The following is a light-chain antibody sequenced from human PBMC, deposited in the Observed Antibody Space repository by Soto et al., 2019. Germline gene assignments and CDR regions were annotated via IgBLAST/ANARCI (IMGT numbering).Light chain of an antibody. CDR1: SSNIGSNY. V-gene: IGLV1-47*01. CDR3: AAWDDTLGVGV. J-gene: IGLJ3*02. Sequence: QSVLTQPPSGSGTPGQRVTISCSGSSSNIGSNYVYWYQQVPGKAPKLLMYRNDERPSGVPDRFSGSRSGTSASLAISGLRSEDEADYYCAAWDDTLGVGVFGGGTQLTVL. CDR2: RND.